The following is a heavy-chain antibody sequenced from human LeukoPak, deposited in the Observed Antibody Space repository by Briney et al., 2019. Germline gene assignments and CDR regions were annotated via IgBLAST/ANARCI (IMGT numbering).Heavy chain of an antibody. V-gene: IGHV1-18*01. CDR2: ISPYNGNT. Sequence: ASVKVSCKASGYTFSGYGISWVRQAPGQGLEWMGWISPYNGNTKYAQTLQGRVTVTTDRSTTTAYMELKSLRSDDTAVYYCARGGRQLVLTRDYYFNSWGLGTLVTVSS. J-gene: IGHJ4*02. CDR1: GYTFSGYG. D-gene: IGHD6-6*01. CDR3: ARGGRQLVLTRDYYFNS.